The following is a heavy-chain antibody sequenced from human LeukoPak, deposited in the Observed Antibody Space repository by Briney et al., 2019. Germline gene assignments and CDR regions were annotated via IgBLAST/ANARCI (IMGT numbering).Heavy chain of an antibody. CDR3: ARISNWFDP. CDR1: GGSISSYY. Sequence: SETLSLTCTVSGGSISSYYWSWIRQPPGKGLEWIGYIYTSGSTNYNPSLKSRVTISVDTSKNQISLKPSSVTAADTAVYYCARISNWFDPWGQGTLVTVSS. V-gene: IGHV4-4*09. J-gene: IGHJ5*02. CDR2: IYTSGST.